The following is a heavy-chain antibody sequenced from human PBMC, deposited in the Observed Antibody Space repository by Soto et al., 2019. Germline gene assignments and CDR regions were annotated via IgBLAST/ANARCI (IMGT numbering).Heavy chain of an antibody. V-gene: IGHV1-8*01. D-gene: IGHD5-12*01. CDR1: GYTFTSYD. CDR3: ARGAGSGYDLGDFDY. CDR2: MNPNSGNT. Sequence: ASVKVSCKASGYTFTSYDINWVRQATGQGLEWMGWMNPNSGNTGYAQKFQGRVTVTTDTSTSTAYMELRSLRSDDTAVYYCARGAGSGYDLGDFDYWGQGTLVTVSS. J-gene: IGHJ4*02.